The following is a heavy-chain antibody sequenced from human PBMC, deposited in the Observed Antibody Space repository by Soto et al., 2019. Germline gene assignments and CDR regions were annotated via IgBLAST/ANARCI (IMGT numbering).Heavy chain of an antibody. D-gene: IGHD3-3*01. V-gene: IGHV3-23*01. J-gene: IGHJ4*02. CDR1: GFTFSSYA. CDR2: ISGSGGST. Sequence: EVQLSESGGGLVQLGGSLRLSCAASGFTFSSYAMSWVRQAPGKGLEWVSAISGSGGSTYYADSVKGRFTISRDNSKNTLYLQMNSLRAEDTAVYYCAKDPDPTYYDFWSGYYFDYWGQGTLVTVSS. CDR3: AKDPDPTYYDFWSGYYFDY.